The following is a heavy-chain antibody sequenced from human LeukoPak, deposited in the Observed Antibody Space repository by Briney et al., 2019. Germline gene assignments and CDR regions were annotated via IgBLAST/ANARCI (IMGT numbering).Heavy chain of an antibody. D-gene: IGHD3-9*01. CDR2: IYYSGST. V-gene: IGHV4-31*03. CDR1: GGSISSGGYY. J-gene: IGHJ6*03. CDR3: AREPQYYDILTGYHPGGYYYMDV. Sequence: SETLSLTCTVSGGSISSGGYYWSWLRQHPGKGREGIVYIYYSGSTYYNPSLKSRVTISVDTSKNQFSLKLSSVTAADTAVYYCAREPQYYDILTGYHPGGYYYMDVWGKGTTVTVSS.